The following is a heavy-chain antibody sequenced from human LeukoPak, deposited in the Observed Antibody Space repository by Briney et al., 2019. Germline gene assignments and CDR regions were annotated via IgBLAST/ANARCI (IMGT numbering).Heavy chain of an antibody. Sequence: PGGSLRLSCAASGSTFSSYWMSWVRQAPGKGLEWVANIKQDGSEKYYVDSVKGRFTISRDNAKNSLYLQMNSLRAEDTAVYYCARDRYLYDSSGKFDYWGQGTLVTVSS. J-gene: IGHJ4*02. D-gene: IGHD3-22*01. CDR2: IKQDGSEK. CDR1: GSTFSSYW. V-gene: IGHV3-7*01. CDR3: ARDRYLYDSSGKFDY.